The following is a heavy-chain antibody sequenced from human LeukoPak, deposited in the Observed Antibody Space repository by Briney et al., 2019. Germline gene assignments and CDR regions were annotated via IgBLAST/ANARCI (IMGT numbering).Heavy chain of an antibody. CDR2: IKQDGSEK. V-gene: IGHV3-7*01. Sequence: GGSLRLSCAASGFTFSSYWMSWVRQAPGKGLEWVANIKQDGSEKYYVDSVKGRFTISRDNAKNSLYLQMNSLRAEDTAVYYCARARIAAAGAWGYWGQGTLVTVSS. D-gene: IGHD6-13*01. CDR3: ARARIAAAGAWGY. CDR1: GFTFSSYW. J-gene: IGHJ4*02.